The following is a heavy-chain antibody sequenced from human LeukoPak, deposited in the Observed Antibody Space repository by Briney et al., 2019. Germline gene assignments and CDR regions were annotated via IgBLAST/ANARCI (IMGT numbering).Heavy chain of an antibody. V-gene: IGHV3-64*01. Sequence: PGGSLRLSCAASGFTFSSYAMHWVRQAPGKGLEYVSAISSNGGSTYYANSVKGRFTISRDNSKNTLYLQMGSLRAEDMAVYYCARAPHSSSWYVYWGQGTLVTVSS. CDR1: GFTFSSYA. J-gene: IGHJ4*02. D-gene: IGHD6-13*01. CDR2: ISSNGGST. CDR3: ARAPHSSSWYVY.